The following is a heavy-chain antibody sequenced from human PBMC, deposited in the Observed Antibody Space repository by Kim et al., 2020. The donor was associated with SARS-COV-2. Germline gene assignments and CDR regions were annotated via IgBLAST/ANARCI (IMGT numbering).Heavy chain of an antibody. CDR3: AKDTYYYDSSGYYFFDY. V-gene: IGHV3-23*01. J-gene: IGHJ4*02. CDR1: GFTFSSYA. D-gene: IGHD3-22*01. CDR2: ISGSGGST. Sequence: GGSLRLSCAASGFTFSSYAMSWVRQAPGKGLEWVSVISGSGGSTYYADSVKGRFSISRDNSKNTLYLQMNSLRAEDTAVYYCAKDTYYYDSSGYYFFDYWGQGTLVTVSS.